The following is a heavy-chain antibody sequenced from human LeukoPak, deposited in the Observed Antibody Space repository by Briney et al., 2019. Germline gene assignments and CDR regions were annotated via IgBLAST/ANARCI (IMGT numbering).Heavy chain of an antibody. CDR1: GYTFTSYG. Sequence: ASVKVSCKASGYTFTSYGISWVRQAPGQGLEWMGGISNYNGDTKYAQNLQDRVTVTTDTSTSTAYMELRSLRSDDTAIYYCASHYSSGHFTYYFDYWGPGTPVTISS. J-gene: IGHJ4*02. D-gene: IGHD6-19*01. CDR2: ISNYNGDT. V-gene: IGHV1-18*01. CDR3: ASHYSSGHFTYYFDY.